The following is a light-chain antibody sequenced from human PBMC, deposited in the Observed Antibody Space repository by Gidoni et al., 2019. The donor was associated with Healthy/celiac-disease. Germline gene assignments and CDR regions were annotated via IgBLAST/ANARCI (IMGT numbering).Light chain of an antibody. J-gene: IGKJ1*01. CDR1: QRVGSN. Sequence: EIVMTQSPATLSVSPGERATLPCRASQRVGSNLAWYQHKPGQAPRLLIYGASPRATGIPARFSGSRAGTEVTLTISGLQSEDVAVDYCQHYNNWPPWTFGQGTKVEIK. CDR3: QHYNNWPPWT. V-gene: IGKV3-15*01. CDR2: GAS.